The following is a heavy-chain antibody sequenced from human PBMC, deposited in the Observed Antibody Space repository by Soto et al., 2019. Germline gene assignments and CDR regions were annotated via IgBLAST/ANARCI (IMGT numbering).Heavy chain of an antibody. Sequence: ASVKVSCKASGYTFTGHDLHSVRQAPGQGLEWIGWIKTKGGATKYARKFQGRLTMTRGTSTTTAYLELHSLRSDDTAVYFCARRGSYFDGSSYTFWGQGTLVAVSS. CDR1: GYTFTGHD. J-gene: IGHJ4*02. V-gene: IGHV1-2*02. CDR3: ARRGSYFDGSSYTF. CDR2: IKTKGGAT. D-gene: IGHD3-22*01.